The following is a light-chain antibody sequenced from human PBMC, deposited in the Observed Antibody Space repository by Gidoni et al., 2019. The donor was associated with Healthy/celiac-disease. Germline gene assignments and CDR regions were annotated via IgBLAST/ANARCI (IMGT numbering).Light chain of an antibody. Sequence: DIQMTQSPSSLSASVGDRVTITCRASQGISNYLAWYQPKPGKVPKLLSYAASTLQSGVPSRFNGSGSGTDFTLTISSLQPEDVATYYCQKYNSASWTFGQGTKVEIK. J-gene: IGKJ1*01. V-gene: IGKV1-27*01. CDR3: QKYNSASWT. CDR2: AAS. CDR1: QGISNY.